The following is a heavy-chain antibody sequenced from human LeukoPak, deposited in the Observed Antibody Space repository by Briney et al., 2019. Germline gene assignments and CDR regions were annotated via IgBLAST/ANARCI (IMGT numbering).Heavy chain of an antibody. J-gene: IGHJ4*02. CDR3: AKEFQGVGIVVVPGAPFGY. D-gene: IGHD2-2*01. CDR1: GFTLSSYA. CDR2: ISGSGGST. Sequence: GGSLRLSCAASGFTLSSYAMRWARQAPGKGLEWVSAISGSGGSTYYADSVKGRFTISRDNSKNTLYLQMNSLRAEDTAVYYCAKEFQGVGIVVVPGAPFGYWGQGTLVTVSS. V-gene: IGHV3-23*01.